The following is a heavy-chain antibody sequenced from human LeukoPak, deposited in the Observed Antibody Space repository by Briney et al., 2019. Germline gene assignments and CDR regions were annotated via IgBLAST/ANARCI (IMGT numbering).Heavy chain of an antibody. CDR3: ARDLRYYDILTGYPFYYYYYGMDV. V-gene: IGHV3-48*03. CDR1: GFTFSSYE. CDR2: ISSSGSTI. Sequence: PGGSLRLSCAASGFTFSSYEMNWVRQAPGKGLEWVSYISSSGSTIYYADSVKGRFTISRDNAKNSLYLQMNSLRAEDTAVYYCARDLRYYDILTGYPFYYYYYGMDVWGQGITVTVSS. D-gene: IGHD3-9*01. J-gene: IGHJ6*02.